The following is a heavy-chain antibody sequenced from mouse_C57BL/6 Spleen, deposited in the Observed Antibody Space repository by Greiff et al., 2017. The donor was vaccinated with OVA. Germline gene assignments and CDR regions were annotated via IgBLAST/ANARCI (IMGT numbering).Heavy chain of an antibody. CDR1: GYTFTDYE. V-gene: IGHV1-15*01. CDR3: TRGGGYFPFAY. J-gene: IGHJ3*01. Sequence: QVQLQQSGAELVRPGASVTLSCKASGYTFTDYEMHWVKQTPVHGLEWIGAIDPETGGTAYNQKFKGKAILTADKSSSTAYMELRSLTSEDSAVYYCTRGGGYFPFAYWGQGTLVTVSA. CDR2: IDPETGGT. D-gene: IGHD2-3*01.